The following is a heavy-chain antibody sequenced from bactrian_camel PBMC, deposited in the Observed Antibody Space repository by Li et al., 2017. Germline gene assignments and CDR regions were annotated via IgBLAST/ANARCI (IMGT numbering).Heavy chain of an antibody. V-gene: IGHV3-3*01. CDR1: TDGYTGYA. J-gene: IGHJ4*01. CDR3: AAGGRGVEPPLYCRTPQTTTY. CDR2: IEGDGST. Sequence: HVQLVESGGGSVQAGGSLRLSCQYSTDGYTGYALAWFRQAPTKDREGVASIEGDGSTSYADSVKGRFAISKDSARNTLHLDMDNLKPEDTAVYYCAAGGRGVEPPLYCRTPQTTTYWGQGTQVTVS. D-gene: IGHD3*01.